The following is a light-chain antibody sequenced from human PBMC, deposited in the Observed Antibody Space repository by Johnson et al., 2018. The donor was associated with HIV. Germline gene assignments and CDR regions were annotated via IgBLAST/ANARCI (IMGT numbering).Light chain of an antibody. Sequence: HSVLTQPPSVSAAPGQKVTISCSGSSSNIGNNYVSWYQQLPGTAPKLLIYENNKRPSGIPDRFSASKSGTSATLGITGLQTGDEADYYCGTWDSSLCAGVFGTGTKVTVL. V-gene: IGLV1-51*02. CDR1: SSNIGNNY. J-gene: IGLJ1*01. CDR2: ENN. CDR3: GTWDSSLCAGV.